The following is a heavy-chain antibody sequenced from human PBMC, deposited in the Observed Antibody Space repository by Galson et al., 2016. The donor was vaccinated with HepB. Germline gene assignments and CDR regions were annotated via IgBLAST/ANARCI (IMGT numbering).Heavy chain of an antibody. Sequence: ATLSLTCSVSGASITNTNYYWGWIRQPPGKGLEWIGSISYRGSTSYTPSLKSRVTKSVDTSKNQFSLKLSSVTAADTAVYYCVAGYSSSWTGVDYWGQGTLVTVSS. J-gene: IGHJ4*02. V-gene: IGHV4-39*01. CDR2: ISYRGST. CDR1: GASITNTNYY. D-gene: IGHD6-13*01. CDR3: VAGYSSSWTGVDY.